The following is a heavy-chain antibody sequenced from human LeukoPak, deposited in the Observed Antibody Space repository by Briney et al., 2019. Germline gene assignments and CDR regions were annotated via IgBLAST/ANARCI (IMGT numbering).Heavy chain of an antibody. CDR1: GFSFTKFG. D-gene: IGHD4-11*01. Sequence: ASVKVSCKASGFSFTKFGISWVRQAPGQGLEWVGWTSGYSANTKYAQKVQGRVTMTTDTSTSTAYMELRSLRSDDTAVYSCARVFYDDYTGWRPYDYWGQGTLVTVSS. CDR3: ARVFYDDYTGWRPYDY. V-gene: IGHV1-18*01. J-gene: IGHJ4*02. CDR2: TSGYSANT.